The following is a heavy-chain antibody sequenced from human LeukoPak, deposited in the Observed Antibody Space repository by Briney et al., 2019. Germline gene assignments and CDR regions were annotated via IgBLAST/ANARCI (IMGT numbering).Heavy chain of an antibody. CDR2: IYSADSDT. CDR3: ATPHDATAYYYDSSGYFY. Sequence: GGSLKISFKGSGFRFNRYWNAWVRPMPGKGREWMGIIYSADSDTRYSPSFQGQVTISADKSITTAYLQWSSLKASDTAMYYCATPHDATAYYYDSSGYFYWGQGTLVTVSS. V-gene: IGHV5-51*01. D-gene: IGHD3-22*01. J-gene: IGHJ4*02. CDR1: GFRFNRYW.